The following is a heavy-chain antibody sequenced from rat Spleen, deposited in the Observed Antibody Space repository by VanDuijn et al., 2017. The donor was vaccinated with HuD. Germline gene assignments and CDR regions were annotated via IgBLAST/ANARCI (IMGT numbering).Heavy chain of an antibody. CDR3: VRSVFDY. J-gene: IGHJ2*01. Sequence: EVQLVESGGGLVQPGRSLKLSCAASGVTFSDYYMAWVRQAPTKGLEWVATTNYDGSSTYYRDSVKGRFTISRDNAKSILYLQMDSLRSEDTATYYRVRSVFDYWGQGVMVTVSS. CDR2: TNYDGSST. V-gene: IGHV5-7*01. CDR1: GVTFSDYY.